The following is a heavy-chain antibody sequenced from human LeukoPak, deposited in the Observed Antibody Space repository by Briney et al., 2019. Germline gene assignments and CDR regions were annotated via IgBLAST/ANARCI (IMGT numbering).Heavy chain of an antibody. Sequence: GGSLGLSCAASELNFENHWMHWVRQVPGKGLEWVSRTDAGGSSTSYADSVRGRFSISRDNGKSTLYLQMNSLRVEDTAVYYCARGPPTGGGAYVGDYWGHGTLVTVSS. V-gene: IGHV3-74*01. CDR2: TDAGGSST. CDR1: ELNFENHW. J-gene: IGHJ4*01. CDR3: ARGPPTGGGAYVGDY. D-gene: IGHD2-8*02.